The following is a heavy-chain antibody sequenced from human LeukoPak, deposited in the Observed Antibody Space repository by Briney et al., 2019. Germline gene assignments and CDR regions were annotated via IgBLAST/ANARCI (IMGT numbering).Heavy chain of an antibody. CDR3: AREVRVTTVLDY. J-gene: IGHJ4*02. D-gene: IGHD4-17*01. CDR1: GFTFSSSW. V-gene: IGHV3-7*01. CDR2: IKGDGSVQ. Sequence: GGSLRLSCVASGFTFSSSWMNWVRQAPGKGLEWVANIKGDGSVQSYVDSVKGRFTISRDNAKNSLFLQMNSLRAEDTAVYYCAREVRVTTVLDYWGQGTLVTVSS.